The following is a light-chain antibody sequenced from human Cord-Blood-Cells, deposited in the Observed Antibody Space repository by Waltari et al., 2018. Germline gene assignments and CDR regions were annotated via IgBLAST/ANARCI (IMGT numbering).Light chain of an antibody. CDR1: QSISSW. V-gene: IGKV1-5*03. CDR3: QQRSNWPRYT. Sequence: DIQMTQSPSTLSASVGDRVTITCRASQSISSWLAWYQQKPGKAPKLLIYKASSLESGVPSRFSGSGSGTDFTLTISSLEPEDFAVYYCQQRSNWPRYTFGQGTKLEIK. CDR2: KAS. J-gene: IGKJ2*01.